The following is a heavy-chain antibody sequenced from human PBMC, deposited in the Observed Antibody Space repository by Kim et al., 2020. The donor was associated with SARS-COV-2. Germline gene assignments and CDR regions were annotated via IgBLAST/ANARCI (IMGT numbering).Heavy chain of an antibody. J-gene: IGHJ4*02. D-gene: IGHD3-22*01. V-gene: IGHV3-23*01. CDR3: AKEGGYDSSGYYSYYFDY. CDR1: GFTFSSYA. Sequence: GGSLRLSCAASGFTFSSYAMSWVRQAPGKGLEWVSAISGSGGSTYYADSVKGRFTISRDNSKNTLYLQMNSLRAEDTAVYYCAKEGGYDSSGYYSYYFDYWGQGTLVTVSS. CDR2: ISGSGGST.